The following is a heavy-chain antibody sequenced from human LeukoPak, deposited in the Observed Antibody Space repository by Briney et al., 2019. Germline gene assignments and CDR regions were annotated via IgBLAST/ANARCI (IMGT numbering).Heavy chain of an antibody. CDR3: AKSSSDSSGYFPRYYYYYMDV. V-gene: IGHV3-23*01. D-gene: IGHD3-22*01. J-gene: IGHJ6*03. CDR2: ISGSGGST. Sequence: GGSLRLSCAASGFTFSSYAMSWVRQAPGKGLEWVSAISGSGGSTYYADSVKGRFTISRDNSKNTLYLQMNSLRAEGTAVYYCAKSSSDSSGYFPRYYYYYMDVWGKGTTVTVSS. CDR1: GFTFSSYA.